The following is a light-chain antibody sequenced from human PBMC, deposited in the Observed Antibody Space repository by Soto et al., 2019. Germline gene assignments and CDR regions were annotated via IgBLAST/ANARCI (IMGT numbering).Light chain of an antibody. CDR1: HSVNSNY. CDR3: QHLVISLTWT. Sequence: LTQSPVTLSLSQGERATLSCRASHSVNSNYLAWYQHRPGQAPRLLIYVSSKRTTGIPDRFSARGSGTDFTLPISRLEPEDFAVNYCQHLVISLTWTFGQGTKVDIK. CDR2: VSS. V-gene: IGKV3-20*01. J-gene: IGKJ1*01.